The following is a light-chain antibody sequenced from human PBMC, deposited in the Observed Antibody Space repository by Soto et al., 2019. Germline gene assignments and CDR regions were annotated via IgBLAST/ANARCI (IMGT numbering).Light chain of an antibody. Sequence: DLQMTQSPSILSASVGDRVTITCRASRDISSWLAWYQQKPGKVPKLLIYKASSLESGAPSRFSGSGSGTEFTLTISSLQPEDFATYYCQQYNSDSYSFGQGTKVEIK. CDR3: QQYNSDSYS. CDR2: KAS. J-gene: IGKJ2*03. CDR1: RDISSW. V-gene: IGKV1-5*03.